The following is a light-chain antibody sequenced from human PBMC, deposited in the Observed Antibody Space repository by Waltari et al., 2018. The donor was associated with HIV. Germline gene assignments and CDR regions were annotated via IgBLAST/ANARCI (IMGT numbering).Light chain of an antibody. Sequence: SYVLTQPPSVSVAPGQTARITCVGKNIGSKSVPWYQQRPGQAPILVVYDDTERPSGIPERFSGSNSGNTATLTISRVEAGDEADYYCQVWDSTHYHRGVFGGGTNLTVL. V-gene: IGLV3-21*02. J-gene: IGLJ3*02. CDR3: QVWDSTHYHRGV. CDR1: NIGSKS. CDR2: DDT.